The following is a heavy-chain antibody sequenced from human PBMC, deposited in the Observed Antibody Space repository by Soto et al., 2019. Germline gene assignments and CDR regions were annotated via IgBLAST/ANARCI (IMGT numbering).Heavy chain of an antibody. CDR1: GGTFSSYA. Sequence: SVKVSCKASGGTFSSYAISWVRQAPGQGLEWMGGIIPIFGTANYAQKFQGRVTITADESTSTAYMELSSLRSEDTAVYYCAAFLEWLLGGYYYYGRSVWAQGTTVPVSS. J-gene: IGHJ6*02. D-gene: IGHD3-3*01. CDR3: AAFLEWLLGGYYYYGRSV. CDR2: IIPIFGTA. V-gene: IGHV1-69*13.